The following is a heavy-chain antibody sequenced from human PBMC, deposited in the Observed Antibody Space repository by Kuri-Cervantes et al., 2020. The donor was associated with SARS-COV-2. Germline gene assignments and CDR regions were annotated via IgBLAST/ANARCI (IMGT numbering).Heavy chain of an antibody. D-gene: IGHD3-10*01. Sequence: GESLKISCTASGFTFGAYAMSWVRQAPGKGLEWVGFIRSKAYGGTTEYAASVKGRFTISRDDSKSIAYLQMNSLKTEDTAVYYCTRDIYYALLGYYYGMDVWGQGTTVTVSS. J-gene: IGHJ6*02. CDR1: GFTFGAYA. CDR3: TRDIYYALLGYYYGMDV. CDR2: IRSKAYGGTT. V-gene: IGHV3-49*04.